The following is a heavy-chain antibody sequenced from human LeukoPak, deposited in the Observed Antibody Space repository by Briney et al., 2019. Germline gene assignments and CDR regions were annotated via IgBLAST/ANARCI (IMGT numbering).Heavy chain of an antibody. CDR1: GFTVSSDY. V-gene: IGHV3-66*01. CDR3: ARAELTTVVTPGA. J-gene: IGHJ5*02. D-gene: IGHD4-23*01. CDR2: IYSGGST. Sequence: GGSLRLSCAASGFTVSSDYMTWVRQAPGKGLEWVSVIYSGGSTYYADSVKGRFTISRDNSKNTLYLQMNSLRAEDTAVYYCARAELTTVVTPGAWGQGTLVTVSS.